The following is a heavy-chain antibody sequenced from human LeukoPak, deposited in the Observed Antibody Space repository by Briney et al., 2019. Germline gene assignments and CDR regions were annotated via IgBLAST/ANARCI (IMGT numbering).Heavy chain of an antibody. Sequence: AGGSLRLSCAASGFTFSSYVMSWVRQAPGKGLEWVSYINHNAETIYYADSVKGRFTISRDNAKNVLYLQMNRLGDGDTAVYYCARGSDWAFDNWGQGTLVTVSS. J-gene: IGHJ4*02. D-gene: IGHD2-21*02. CDR1: GFTFSSYV. V-gene: IGHV3-48*02. CDR3: ARGSDWAFDN. CDR2: INHNAETI.